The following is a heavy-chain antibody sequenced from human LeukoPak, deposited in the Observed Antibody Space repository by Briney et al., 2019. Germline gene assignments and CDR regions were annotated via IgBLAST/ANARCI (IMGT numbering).Heavy chain of an antibody. CDR3: AREGPRGNSQFDY. D-gene: IGHD4-23*01. CDR1: GFTFSSYG. CDR2: IWYDGSNK. J-gene: IGHJ4*02. Sequence: PGGSLRLSCVASGFTFSSYGMHWVRQVLGEGLERVALIWYDGSNKYYSDSVKGRFTISRDNSKNTLYLQMNSLRAEDTAVYYCAREGPRGNSQFDYWGQGTLVTVSS. V-gene: IGHV3-33*01.